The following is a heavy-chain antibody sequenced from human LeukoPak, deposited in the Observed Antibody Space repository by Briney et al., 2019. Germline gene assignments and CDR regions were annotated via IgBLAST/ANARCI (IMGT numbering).Heavy chain of an antibody. CDR3: ARGDKSRYSLNY. Sequence: PSETLSLTCTVSGGSISSRSYFWGWIRQPPGKGLEWIGSIYYKGNTYFNPSLKSRVTISEDTSKNQFSLKLNSLTAADTAVYYCARGDKSRYSLNYWGQGTLVTVSS. CDR1: GGSISSRSYF. CDR2: IYYKGNT. V-gene: IGHV4-39*07. J-gene: IGHJ4*02. D-gene: IGHD5-18*01.